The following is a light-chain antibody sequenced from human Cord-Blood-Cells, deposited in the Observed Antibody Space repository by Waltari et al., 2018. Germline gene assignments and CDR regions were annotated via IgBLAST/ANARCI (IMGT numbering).Light chain of an antibody. CDR3: QQYDKLPQAI. V-gene: IGKV1-33*01. J-gene: IGKJ3*01. Sequence: DIHMTQSPSSMSASVGDRVTITCQESQDISNYLNWYQQKPGKAPKLLIYVASNLETGVPSRFSGSGSGTDFTFSISSLQPEDIATYYCQQYDKLPQAIFGPETKVDIK. CDR2: VAS. CDR1: QDISNY.